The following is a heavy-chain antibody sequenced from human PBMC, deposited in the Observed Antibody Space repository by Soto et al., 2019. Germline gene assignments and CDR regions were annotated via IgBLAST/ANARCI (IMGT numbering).Heavy chain of an antibody. CDR1: GFTFSTYA. J-gene: IGHJ4*02. CDR3: ARVPDY. Sequence: LRLSCAASGFTFSTYAMAWVRQPPGKGLEWIGYMYHTGSTYYNPPLKSRVTISIDRSKNQFSLKLSSVTAADTAVYYCARVPDYWGQGILVTVSS. D-gene: IGHD2-2*01. CDR2: MYHTGST. V-gene: IGHV4-30-2*01.